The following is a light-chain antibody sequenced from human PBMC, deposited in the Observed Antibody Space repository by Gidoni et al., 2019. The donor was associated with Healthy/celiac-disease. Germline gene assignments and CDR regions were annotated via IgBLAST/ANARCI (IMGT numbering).Light chain of an antibody. J-gene: IGKJ3*01. CDR2: DAS. CDR1: QDISNY. V-gene: IGKV1-33*01. Sequence: SASVGDRVTITCQASQDISNYLNWYQQKPGKAPKLLIYDASNLETGVPSRFSGSGSGTDFTFTISSLRPEDIATYYCQQYDNLPPFTFGPGTKVDIK. CDR3: QQYDNLPPFT.